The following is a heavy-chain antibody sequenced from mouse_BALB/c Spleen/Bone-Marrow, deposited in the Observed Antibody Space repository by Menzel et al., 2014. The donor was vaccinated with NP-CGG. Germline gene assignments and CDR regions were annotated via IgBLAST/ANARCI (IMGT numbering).Heavy chain of an antibody. CDR2: INPSSGYT. V-gene: IGHV1-4*01. J-gene: IGHJ2*01. CDR1: GYTFTSYT. Sequence: VQLQQSGAELARPGASVKMSCKASGYTFTSYTMHWVKQRPGQGLEWIGYINPSSGYTNYNQKFKDKATLTADKSSSTAYIQLSSLTSEDFAVYYCARFITTATEGFDYWGQGTTLTVSS. D-gene: IGHD1-2*01. CDR3: ARFITTATEGFDY.